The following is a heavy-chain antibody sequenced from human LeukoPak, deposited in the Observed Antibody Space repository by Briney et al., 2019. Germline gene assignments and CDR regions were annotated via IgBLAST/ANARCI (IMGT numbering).Heavy chain of an antibody. CDR3: ARDSYESGTKFYYYMDV. V-gene: IGHV4-4*07. J-gene: IGHJ6*03. Sequence: SETLSLTCTVSGGSISSYYWSWLRQPAGKGLEWIGRIYTSGSTNYNPSLKSRVTMSVDTSKNQFSLKLSSVTAADTAVYYCARDSYESGTKFYYYMDVWGKGTTVTVSS. CDR1: GGSISSYY. D-gene: IGHD2-8*01. CDR2: IYTSGST.